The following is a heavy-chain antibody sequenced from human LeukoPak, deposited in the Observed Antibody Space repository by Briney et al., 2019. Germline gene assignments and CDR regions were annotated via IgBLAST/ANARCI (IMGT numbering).Heavy chain of an antibody. V-gene: IGHV4-59*01. CDR1: GGSISSYY. CDR3: ARGVRGLVLRGRYYFDY. Sequence: SETLSLTCTVSGGSISSYYWSWIRQPPGKGLEWIGYIYYSGGTNYNPSLKSRVTISVDTSKNQFSLKLSSVTAADTAVYYCARGVRGLVLRGRYYFDYWGQGTLVTVSS. D-gene: IGHD6-19*01. CDR2: IYYSGGT. J-gene: IGHJ4*02.